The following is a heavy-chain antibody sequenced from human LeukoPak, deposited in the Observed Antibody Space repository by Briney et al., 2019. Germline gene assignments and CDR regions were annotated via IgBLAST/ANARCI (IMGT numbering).Heavy chain of an antibody. CDR1: GGSISTSNYY. Sequence: PSETLSLTCTVSGGSISTSNYYWGWIRQPPGKGLEWIGNIFYSGSTYYSPSLKSRVTISVDTSKNQFSLKLSSVTAADTAVYYCAGLHRSFGELPKYWGQGTLVTVSS. CDR2: IFYSGST. J-gene: IGHJ4*02. V-gene: IGHV4-39*07. CDR3: AGLHRSFGELPKY. D-gene: IGHD3-10*01.